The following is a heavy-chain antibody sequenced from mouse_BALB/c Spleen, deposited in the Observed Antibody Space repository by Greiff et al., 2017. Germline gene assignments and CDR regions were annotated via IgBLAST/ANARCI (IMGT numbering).Heavy chain of an antibody. Sequence: DVKLMESGPSLVKPSQTLYLTCSVTGDSITSGYWNWIRKFPGNKLEYMGYISYSGSTDYNPSLNSRISITRDTYKNKYYLQLNSVTTEDTATYYCARSDGYYPAWFAYWGQGTLVTVSA. CDR2: ISYSGST. D-gene: IGHD2-3*01. J-gene: IGHJ3*01. V-gene: IGHV3-8*02. CDR3: ARSDGYYPAWFAY. CDR1: GDSITSGY.